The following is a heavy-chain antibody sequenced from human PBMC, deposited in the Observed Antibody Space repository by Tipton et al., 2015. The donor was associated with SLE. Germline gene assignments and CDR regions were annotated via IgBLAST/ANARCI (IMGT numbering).Heavy chain of an antibody. J-gene: IGHJ4*02. CDR3: ARDPKY. CDR1: GDSVSSNSAA. V-gene: IGHV4-39*07. CDR2: MYFSGNT. Sequence: GLVKPSQTLSLTCAISGDSVSSNSAAWDWIRQAPGKGLEWIGSMYFSGNTYYNPFLRSRVTISADTSKNQFSLKLTSVTAADTAVYYCARDPKYWGQGTLVIVSS.